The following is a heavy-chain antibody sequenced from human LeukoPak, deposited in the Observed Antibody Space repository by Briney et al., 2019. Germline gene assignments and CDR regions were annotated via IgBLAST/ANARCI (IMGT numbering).Heavy chain of an antibody. D-gene: IGHD3-22*01. CDR3: TTDPNYYDSSGYSY. Sequence: GGSLRLSCAASGFTFSDYYMSWVRQAPGKGLEWVGRIKSKTDGGTTDYAAPVKGRFTISRDDSKNTLYLQMNSLKTEDTAVYYCTTDPNYYDSSGYSYWGQGTPVTVSS. CDR1: GFTFSDYY. CDR2: IKSKTDGGTT. V-gene: IGHV3-15*01. J-gene: IGHJ4*02.